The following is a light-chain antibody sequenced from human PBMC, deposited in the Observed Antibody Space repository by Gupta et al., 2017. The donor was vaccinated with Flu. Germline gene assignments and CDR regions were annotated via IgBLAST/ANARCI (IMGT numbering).Light chain of an antibody. Sequence: ERATLSCKASQSVSSSYLARFQQKPGQAPRLLIYDASSRAAGIPDRFSGSGSGTDFTLTISRLEPEDFAVYYCLQYGSSPRTFGQGTKVEIK. CDR1: QSVSSSY. CDR3: LQYGSSPRT. CDR2: DAS. J-gene: IGKJ1*01. V-gene: IGKV3-20*01.